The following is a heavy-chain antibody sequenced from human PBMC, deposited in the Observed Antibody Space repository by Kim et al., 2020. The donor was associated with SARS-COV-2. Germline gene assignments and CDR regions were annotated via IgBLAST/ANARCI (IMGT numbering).Heavy chain of an antibody. J-gene: IGHJ4*02. Sequence: ASVKVSCKVSGYTLTELSMHWVRQAPGKGLEWMGGFDPEDGETIYAQKFQGRVTMTEDTYTDTAYMELSSLRSEDTAVYYCATDEAYSSGWGFDYWGQGTLVTVSS. V-gene: IGHV1-24*01. CDR1: GYTLTELS. CDR2: FDPEDGET. CDR3: ATDEAYSSGWGFDY. D-gene: IGHD6-19*01.